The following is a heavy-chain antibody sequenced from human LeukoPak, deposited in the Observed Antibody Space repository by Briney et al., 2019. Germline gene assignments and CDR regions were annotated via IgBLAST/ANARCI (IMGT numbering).Heavy chain of an antibody. V-gene: IGHV4-38-2*02. Sequence: SETLSLTCTVSGYPINRGYSWGWIRQPPGKGLEWIGIIYHSGSTYYSPSLKSRVTISVDTSKNQFSLKLSSVTAADTAVYYCARVGPGEYYYYMDFWGKGTTVTVSS. D-gene: IGHD3-10*01. J-gene: IGHJ6*03. CDR1: GYPINRGYS. CDR2: IYHSGST. CDR3: ARVGPGEYYYYMDF.